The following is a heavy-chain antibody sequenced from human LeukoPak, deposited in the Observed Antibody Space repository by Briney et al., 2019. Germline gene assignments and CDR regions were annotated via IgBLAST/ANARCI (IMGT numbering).Heavy chain of an antibody. V-gene: IGHV4-31*03. D-gene: IGHD3-22*01. Sequence: PSETLSLTCTVSGDSISSGGYYWNWIRQHPGKGLEWIGYINYSGSTHYNPSLKSRVTISVDTSKNQFSLKLSSVTAADTAVYYCAGPRSGYFDYWGQGTLVTVSS. J-gene: IGHJ4*02. CDR3: AGPRSGYFDY. CDR2: INYSGST. CDR1: GDSISSGGYY.